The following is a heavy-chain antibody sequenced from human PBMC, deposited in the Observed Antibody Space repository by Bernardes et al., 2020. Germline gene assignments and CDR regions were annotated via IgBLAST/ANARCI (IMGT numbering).Heavy chain of an antibody. Sequence: GGSLRLSCAASGFTFNSFTMTWVRQAPGKGLEWISSVSSSSNYIYYAASLKGRFTISRDNAKNTLYLQVNSLRAGDTAIYYCARVTKGAFDSWGQGILVNGSS. CDR2: VSSSSNYI. CDR3: ARVTKGAFDS. J-gene: IGHJ4*02. D-gene: IGHD4-4*01. CDR1: GFTFNSFT. V-gene: IGHV3-21*01.